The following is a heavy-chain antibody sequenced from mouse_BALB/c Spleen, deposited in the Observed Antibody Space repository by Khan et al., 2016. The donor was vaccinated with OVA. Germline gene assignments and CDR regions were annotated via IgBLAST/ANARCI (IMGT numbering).Heavy chain of an antibody. D-gene: IGHD3-2*01. J-gene: IGHJ3*01. CDR2: INPSNDYT. CDR3: ARSGQLGLRGGVTY. Sequence: VQLQQSGAELARPGASVKMSCKTSGYTFTTYTLHWVKQRPGRSLEWIGYINPSNDYTNYNQKFKDKSTLTADKSSSTAYMQLSILTSEDSAVYYWARSGQLGLRGGVTYWGQGTLVTVSA. CDR1: GYTFTTYT. V-gene: IGHV1-4*01.